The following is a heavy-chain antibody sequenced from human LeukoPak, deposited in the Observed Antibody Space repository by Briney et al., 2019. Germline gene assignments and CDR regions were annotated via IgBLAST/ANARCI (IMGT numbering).Heavy chain of an antibody. Sequence: PSETLSLTCAVSGYSISSGYYWGWIRQPPGKGLEWIGNIYQSGRTYYNPSLKSRVTISVDPSKNQFSLKLNFVIATGPAAYYCARHSGYCSTPSCYDSWFDHWGQGALVTVSS. J-gene: IGHJ5*02. D-gene: IGHD2-2*01. CDR1: GYSISSGYY. CDR3: ARHSGYCSTPSCYDSWFDH. V-gene: IGHV4-38-2*01. CDR2: IYQSGRT.